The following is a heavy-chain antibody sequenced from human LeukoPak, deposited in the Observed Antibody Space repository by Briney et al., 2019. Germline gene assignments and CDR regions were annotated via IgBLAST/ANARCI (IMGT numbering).Heavy chain of an antibody. Sequence: SETLSLTCAVYGGSFSGYYWSWIRQPPGKGLEWIGEINHSGSTNYNPSLKSRVTISVDTSKNQFSLKLSSVTAADTAVYYCARGPDGYKRDWGQGTLVTVSS. J-gene: IGHJ4*02. CDR3: ARGPDGYKRD. V-gene: IGHV4-34*01. CDR2: INHSGST. D-gene: IGHD5-24*01. CDR1: GGSFSGYY.